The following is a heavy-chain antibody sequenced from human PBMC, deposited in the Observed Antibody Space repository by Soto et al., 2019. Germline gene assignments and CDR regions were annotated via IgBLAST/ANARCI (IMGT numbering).Heavy chain of an antibody. CDR1: GYTFTRDY. V-gene: IGHV1-46*01. CDR2: INPSGGST. Sequence: SVKVSCKASGYTFTRDYMHWVRQAPRQGLEWMGIINPSGGSTSYAQKFQGRVTMTRDTSTSTVYMELSSLRSEDTAVYYCARDRASSSWSLLSDALDIWGQGTMVTVSS. CDR3: ARDRASSSWSLLSDALDI. D-gene: IGHD6-13*01. J-gene: IGHJ3*02.